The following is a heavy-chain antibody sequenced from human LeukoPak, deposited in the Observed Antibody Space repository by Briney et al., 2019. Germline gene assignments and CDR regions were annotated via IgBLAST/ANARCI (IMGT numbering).Heavy chain of an antibody. CDR3: AVNYYDSSGYRDY. V-gene: IGHV4-4*07. CDR1: GGSISSYC. Sequence: PSETLSLTCTVSGGSISSYCWSWIRQPAGKGLEWIGRIYTSGSTNYNPSLKSRVTMSVDTSKNQFSLKLSSVTAADTAVYYCAVNYYDSSGYRDYWGQGTLVTVSS. D-gene: IGHD3-22*01. J-gene: IGHJ4*02. CDR2: IYTSGST.